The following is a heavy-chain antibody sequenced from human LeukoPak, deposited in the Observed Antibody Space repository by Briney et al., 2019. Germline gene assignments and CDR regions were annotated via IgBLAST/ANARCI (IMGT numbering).Heavy chain of an antibody. J-gene: IGHJ4*02. CDR2: IFYSGST. V-gene: IGHV4-59*08. D-gene: IGHD6-13*01. Sequence: SETLSLTCTVSGGSISSYYWSWIRQPPGKGLEWIGYIFYSGSTYYNPSLKSRVTISVDTSKNQFSLKLSSVTAADTAVYYCARNESSTWYPKFDYWGQGTLVTVSS. CDR1: GGSISSYY. CDR3: ARNESSTWYPKFDY.